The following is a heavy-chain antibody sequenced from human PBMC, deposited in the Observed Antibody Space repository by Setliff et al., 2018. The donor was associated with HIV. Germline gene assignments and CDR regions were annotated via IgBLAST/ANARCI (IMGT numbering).Heavy chain of an antibody. D-gene: IGHD1-26*01. CDR1: RFDFNNYW. CDR3: TTDLGSGRFSWNNN. CDR2: IGQDGSEK. J-gene: IGHJ4*02. Sequence: GGSLRLSCAASRFDFNNYWMCWVRQAPGKGLEWVANIGQDGSEKNYVDSVKGRFTISRDDSKNTLSLQMNSLKTEDTAIYYCTTDLGSGRFSWNNNWGQGTLVTVSS. V-gene: IGHV3-7*03.